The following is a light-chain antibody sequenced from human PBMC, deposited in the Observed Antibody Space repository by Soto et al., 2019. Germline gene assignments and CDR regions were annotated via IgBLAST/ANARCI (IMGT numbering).Light chain of an antibody. CDR3: QQYDKYST. V-gene: IGKV1-5*01. CDR1: QSINKF. J-gene: IGKJ1*01. CDR2: DAS. Sequence: DIQMTQSPSTLSGSVGDRVTITCRASQSINKFLNWYQQRPGNPPKLLIYDASTLQGGVPSRFSGSGSGTEFTLTVTSLQPEDFATYFCQQYDKYSTFGHGTKVDIK.